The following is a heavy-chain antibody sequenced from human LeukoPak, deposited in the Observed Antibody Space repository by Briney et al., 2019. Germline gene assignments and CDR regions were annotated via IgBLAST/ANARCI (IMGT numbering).Heavy chain of an antibody. Sequence: SVKVSCKASGYTFTSYGISWVRQAPGQGLEWMGGIIPIFGTANYAQKFQGRVTITTDESTSTAYMELSSLRSEDTAVYYCARGGYSSSLGVMHALDIWGQGTMVTVSS. CDR2: IIPIFGTA. D-gene: IGHD6-13*01. CDR1: GYTFTSYG. J-gene: IGHJ3*02. V-gene: IGHV1-69*05. CDR3: ARGGYSSSLGVMHALDI.